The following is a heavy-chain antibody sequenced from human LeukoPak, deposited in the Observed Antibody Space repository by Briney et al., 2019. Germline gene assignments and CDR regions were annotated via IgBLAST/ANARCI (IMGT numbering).Heavy chain of an antibody. J-gene: IGHJ4*02. D-gene: IGHD6-13*01. CDR3: ARAGGSSSWANDY. CDR1: GFTFSSYS. CDR2: ISSSSYI. V-gene: IGHV3-21*01. Sequence: PGGSLRLSCAASGFTFSSYSMNWVRQAPGKGLEWVSSISSSSYIYYADSVKGRFTISRDNAKNSLYLQMNSLRAEDTAVYYCARAGGSSSWANDYWGQGTLVTVSS.